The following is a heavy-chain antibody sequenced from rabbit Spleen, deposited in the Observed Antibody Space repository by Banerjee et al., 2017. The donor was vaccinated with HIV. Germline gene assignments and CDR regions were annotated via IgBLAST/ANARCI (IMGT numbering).Heavy chain of an antibody. D-gene: IGHD6-1*01. J-gene: IGHJ4*01. CDR1: GFSFSSNDY. CDR3: VREAGYGGYGDANL. Sequence: QSLEESGGDLVKPGASLALTCKASGFSFSSNDYICWVRQAPGKGLEWISCIAGSSSGTTYYASWVKGRFTISSHNAQNTLYLQLNSLTAADTATYFCVREAGYGGYGDANLWGPGTLVTVS. V-gene: IGHV1S40*01. CDR2: IAGSSSGTT.